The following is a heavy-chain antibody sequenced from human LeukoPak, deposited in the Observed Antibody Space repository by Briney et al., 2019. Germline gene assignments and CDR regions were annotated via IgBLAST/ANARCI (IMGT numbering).Heavy chain of an antibody. Sequence: ASVKVSCKASGYTFSGYYMHWVRQAPGQGLEWIGWINPNSGGTNYAQKFQGRVTMTRDTSISTAYMELSRLRSDDTAVYYCARVGTRHYGSGSYDYWGQGTLVTVSS. V-gene: IGHV1-2*02. CDR3: ARVGTRHYGSGSYDY. CDR2: INPNSGGT. D-gene: IGHD3-10*01. CDR1: GYTFSGYY. J-gene: IGHJ4*02.